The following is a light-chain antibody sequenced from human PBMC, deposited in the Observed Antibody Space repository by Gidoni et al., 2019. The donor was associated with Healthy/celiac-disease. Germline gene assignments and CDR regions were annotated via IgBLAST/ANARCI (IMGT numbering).Light chain of an antibody. Sequence: SYELTQPPSVSVSPGQTASITCSGDKLGDKYACWYQQKQGQSPVLVIYQDSKRPSGIPERFSGSNSGNTATLTISGTQAMDEADYYCQAWDSSTASVVFGGGTKLTVL. J-gene: IGLJ2*01. CDR3: QAWDSSTASVV. CDR2: QDS. V-gene: IGLV3-1*01. CDR1: KLGDKY.